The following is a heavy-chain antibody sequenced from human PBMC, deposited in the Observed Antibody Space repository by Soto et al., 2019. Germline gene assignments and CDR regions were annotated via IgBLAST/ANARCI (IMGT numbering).Heavy chain of an antibody. D-gene: IGHD2-2*01. Sequence: ASVKVSCKASGYTFTSYGISWVRQAPGQGLEWMGWISAYNGNKKYAQKLQGRVSMTTDTSTSTAYMELRSLRSDDTAVYYCARDRYCSSTSCHDAFDIWGQGTMVTVSS. CDR2: ISAYNGNK. CDR1: GYTFTSYG. V-gene: IGHV1-18*01. CDR3: ARDRYCSSTSCHDAFDI. J-gene: IGHJ3*02.